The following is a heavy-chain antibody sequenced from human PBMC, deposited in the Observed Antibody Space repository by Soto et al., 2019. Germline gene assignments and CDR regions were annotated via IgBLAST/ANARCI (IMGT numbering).Heavy chain of an antibody. Sequence: GGSLRLSCAASGFTFSSYGMHWVRQAPGKGLEWVAVISYDGSNKYYADSVKGRFTISRDNSKNTLYLQMNSLRAEDTAVYYCAKDLGYYDSSGYYCDDWGQGTLVTVSS. D-gene: IGHD3-22*01. J-gene: IGHJ4*02. CDR1: GFTFSSYG. CDR3: AKDLGYYDSSGYYCDD. V-gene: IGHV3-30*18. CDR2: ISYDGSNK.